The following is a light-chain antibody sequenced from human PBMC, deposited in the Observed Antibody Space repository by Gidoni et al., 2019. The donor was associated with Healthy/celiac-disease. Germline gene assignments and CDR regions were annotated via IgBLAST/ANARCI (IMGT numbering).Light chain of an antibody. Sequence: EIVFTQSPGTLSLSPGERATLSCRASQSVSSSYLAWYQQKPGQAPRLLIYGASSRATGIPDRFSGSGPGTDFTLTISRLEPEDFAVYYCQQYGSSPRFTFGPGTKVDIK. CDR3: QQYGSSPRFT. CDR2: GAS. J-gene: IGKJ3*01. CDR1: QSVSSSY. V-gene: IGKV3-20*01.